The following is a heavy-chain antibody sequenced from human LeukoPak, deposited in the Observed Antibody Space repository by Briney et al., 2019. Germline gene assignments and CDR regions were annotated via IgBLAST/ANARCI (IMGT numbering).Heavy chain of an antibody. CDR2: IYYSGST. Sequence: SETLSLTCTVSGDSVSSSNYYWAWIRQPPGKGLEWIGNIYYSGSTYYNPSLKSRLTISVDTSKNQFSLKLTSVTAADTAVYYCARLNKPGWFDPWGQGNLVTVSS. D-gene: IGHD1-14*01. CDR1: GDSVSSSNYY. CDR3: ARLNKPGWFDP. V-gene: IGHV4-39*01. J-gene: IGHJ5*02.